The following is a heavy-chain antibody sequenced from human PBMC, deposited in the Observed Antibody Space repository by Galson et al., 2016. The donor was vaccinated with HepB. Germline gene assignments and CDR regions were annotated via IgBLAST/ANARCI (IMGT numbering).Heavy chain of an antibody. CDR2: IYYSGST. D-gene: IGHD3-10*01. Sequence: ETLSLTCTVSGGSISSSSYYWGWIRQPPGKGLEWIGSIYYSGSTHYNPSLKGRVTISVDTSKNQFSLKLSSVTAADTAVYYCARHGSGSFNYYYYYYTDVWGKGTTVTVSS. CDR3: ARHGSGSFNYYYYYYTDV. J-gene: IGHJ6*03. CDR1: GGSISSSSYY. V-gene: IGHV4-39*01.